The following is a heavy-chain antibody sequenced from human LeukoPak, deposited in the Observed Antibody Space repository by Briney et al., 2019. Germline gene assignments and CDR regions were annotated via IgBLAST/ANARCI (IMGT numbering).Heavy chain of an antibody. D-gene: IGHD2-2*02. CDR3: AKKVEVVPAAIPGQDY. V-gene: IGHV3-23*01. CDR1: GFTFSSYA. Sequence: GGSLRLSCAASGFTFSSYAMSWVRQAPGKGLEWVSAISGSGGSTYYADSVKGRFTISRDNSKNTLYLQMNSLRAGDTAVYYCAKKVEVVPAAIPGQDYWGQGTLVTVSS. CDR2: ISGSGGST. J-gene: IGHJ4*02.